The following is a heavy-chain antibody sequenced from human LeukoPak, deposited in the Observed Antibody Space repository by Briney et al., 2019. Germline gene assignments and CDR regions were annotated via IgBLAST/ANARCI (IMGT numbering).Heavy chain of an antibody. CDR1: GGSISSGSYY. CDR2: IYYSGST. J-gene: IGHJ4*02. CDR3: ARVDSSNWYDSRGYFDY. D-gene: IGHD6-13*01. V-gene: IGHV4-61*01. Sequence: PSQTLSLTCTVSGGSISSGSYYWSWIRQPPGKGLEWIGYIYYSGSTNYNPSLKSRVTISVDTSKNQFSLNLSSVTAADTAVYYCARVDSSNWYDSRGYFDYWGQGTLVTVSS.